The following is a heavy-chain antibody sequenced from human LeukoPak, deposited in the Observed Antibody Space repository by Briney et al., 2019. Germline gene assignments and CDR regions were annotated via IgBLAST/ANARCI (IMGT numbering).Heavy chain of an antibody. CDR2: ISAYNGNT. D-gene: IGHD5-18*01. CDR1: GYTFTSYG. CDR3: ARDGEMWIQLWLRGYYYYYMDV. J-gene: IGHJ6*03. Sequence: GASVKVSCKASGYTFTSYGISWVRQAPGQGLEWMGWISAYNGNTNYAQKLQGRVTMTTDTSTSTAYMELRSLRSDDTAVYYCARDGEMWIQLWLRGYYYYYMDVWGKGTTVTISS. V-gene: IGHV1-18*01.